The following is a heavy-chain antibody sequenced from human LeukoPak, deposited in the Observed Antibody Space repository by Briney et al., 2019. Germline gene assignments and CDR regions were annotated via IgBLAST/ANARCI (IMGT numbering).Heavy chain of an antibody. CDR1: GASISDYY. CDR3: ARRFRTGGNLHHDAYGV. V-gene: IGHV4-4*09. Sequence: PSETLSLTCTVSGASISDYYWGWIRQPPGKGLEWIGHIYSVGSPTCSPSLMSRVSISVDTSKNQFSLELSSVTAADTAVYYCARRFRTGGNLHHDAYGVWGQGTVVTVSS. D-gene: IGHD1-14*01. J-gene: IGHJ3*01. CDR2: IYSVGSP.